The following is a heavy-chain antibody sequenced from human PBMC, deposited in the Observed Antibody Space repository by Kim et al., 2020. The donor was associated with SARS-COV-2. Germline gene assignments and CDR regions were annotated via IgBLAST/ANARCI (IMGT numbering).Heavy chain of an antibody. CDR3: VRLDYGD. V-gene: IGHV3-72*01. D-gene: IGHD4-17*01. CDR1: GFTFSDYH. Sequence: GGSLRLSCAASGFTFSDYHMDWVRQAPGKGLEWVGRIRRKANSDTTEYAASVRGRFTVSRDDSKNSLYLQMNSLRTEDTAMYYCVRLDYGDWGQGTLVTVSS. CDR2: IRRKANSDTT. J-gene: IGHJ4*02.